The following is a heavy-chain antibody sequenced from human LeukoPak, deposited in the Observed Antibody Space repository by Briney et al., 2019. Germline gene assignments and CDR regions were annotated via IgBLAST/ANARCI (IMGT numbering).Heavy chain of an antibody. J-gene: IGHJ4*02. CDR1: GFTFSSYS. D-gene: IGHD1-26*01. CDR3: ARQSLGASGLDH. Sequence: PGGSLRLSCAASGFTFSSYSMNWVRQAPNKGLDWVAVVPHDGSSASHAASVNGRFTISRDNSKDTVFLQMNSLRVDDTAIYYCARQSLGASGLDHWGQGVLVTVSS. CDR2: VPHDGSSA. V-gene: IGHV3-30*03.